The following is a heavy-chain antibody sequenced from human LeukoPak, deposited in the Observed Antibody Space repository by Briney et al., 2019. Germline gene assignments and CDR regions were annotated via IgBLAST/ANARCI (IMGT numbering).Heavy chain of an antibody. V-gene: IGHV1-18*01. J-gene: IGHJ4*02. CDR2: ISAYNGNT. Sequence: GASVKVSCKASGYAFTSYGISWVRQAPGQGLEWMGWISAYNGNTNYAQKLQGRVTMTTDTSTSTAYMELRSLRSDDTAVYYCARDDGSGYSHTFDYWGQGTLVTVSS. CDR1: GYAFTSYG. CDR3: ARDDGSGYSHTFDY. D-gene: IGHD3-22*01.